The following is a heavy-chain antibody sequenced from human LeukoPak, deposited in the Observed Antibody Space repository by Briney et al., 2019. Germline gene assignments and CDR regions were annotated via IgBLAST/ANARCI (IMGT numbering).Heavy chain of an antibody. CDR1: GYSISSGYY. CDR2: IFHSGST. D-gene: IGHD3-10*01. V-gene: IGHV4-38-2*01. J-gene: IGHJ6*04. Sequence: SEPLSLTFAVSGYSISSGYYWGWLRQPPGKGLEWIGSIFHSGSTYYNPSLKSRVNMSVDTSKNQISLKLSSVTAADTAVYYCARASGSYGSGSYYYYGMDVWGKGTTVTVSS. CDR3: ARASGSYGSGSYYYYGMDV.